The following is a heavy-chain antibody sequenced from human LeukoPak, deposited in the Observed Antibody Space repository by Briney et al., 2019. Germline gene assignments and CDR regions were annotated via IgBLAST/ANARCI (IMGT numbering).Heavy chain of an antibody. CDR1: GGTFSSYA. CDR3: AREPPYYDYVWGSYRYTRMYYSDY. CDR2: IIPIFGTA. J-gene: IGHJ4*02. Sequence: GSSVKVSCKASGGTFSSYAISWVRQAPGQGLGWMGRIIPIFGTANYAQKFQGRVTITTDESTSTAYMELSSLRSEDTAVYYCAREPPYYDYVWGSYRYTRMYYSDYWGQGTLVTVSS. D-gene: IGHD3-16*02. V-gene: IGHV1-69*05.